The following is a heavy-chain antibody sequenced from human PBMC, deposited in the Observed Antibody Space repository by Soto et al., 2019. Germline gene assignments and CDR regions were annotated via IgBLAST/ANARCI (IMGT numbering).Heavy chain of an antibody. CDR3: ARGTSIFGVVTIWGWLDP. CDR1: GGSISGSY. V-gene: IGHV4-59*01. Sequence: PSQTLSLTXSVSGGSISGSYWSWIRQSPGKGLEWRGYVYYTGSTNYSPSLRSRVSISVDTSKNEFSLRLSSVTAADTAVYYCARGTSIFGVVTIWGWLDPWGQGTQVTVSS. J-gene: IGHJ5*02. CDR2: VYYTGST. D-gene: IGHD3-3*02.